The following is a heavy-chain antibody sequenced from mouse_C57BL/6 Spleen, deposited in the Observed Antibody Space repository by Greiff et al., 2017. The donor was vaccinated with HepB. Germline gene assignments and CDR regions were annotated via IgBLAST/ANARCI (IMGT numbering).Heavy chain of an antibody. CDR3: ARSGSSNYDAMDY. Sequence: VQLKESGPELVKPGASVKISCKASGYTFTDYYMNWVKQSHGKSLEWIGDINPNNGGTSYNQKFKGKATLTVDKSSSTAYMELRSLTSEDSAVYYCARSGSSNYDAMDYWGQGTSVTVSS. D-gene: IGHD2-5*01. V-gene: IGHV1-26*01. J-gene: IGHJ4*01. CDR1: GYTFTDYY. CDR2: INPNNGGT.